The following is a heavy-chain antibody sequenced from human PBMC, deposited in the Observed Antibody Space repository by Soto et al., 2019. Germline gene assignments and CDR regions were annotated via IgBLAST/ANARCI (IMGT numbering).Heavy chain of an antibody. CDR3: ARYRPLAARPRFPNWFDP. CDR2: IIPIFGTA. J-gene: IGHJ5*02. Sequence: QVQLVQSGAEVKKPGSSVKVSCKASGGTFSSYAISWVRQAPGQGLEWMGGIIPIFGTANYAQKFQGRVTITADESTSTAYMELSSLRSEDTAVYYCARYRPLAARPRFPNWFDPWGQGTLVTVSS. CDR1: GGTFSSYA. V-gene: IGHV1-69*01. D-gene: IGHD6-6*01.